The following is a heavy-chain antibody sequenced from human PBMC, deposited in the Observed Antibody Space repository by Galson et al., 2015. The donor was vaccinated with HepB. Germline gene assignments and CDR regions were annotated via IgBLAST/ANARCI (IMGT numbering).Heavy chain of an antibody. J-gene: IGHJ1*01. Sequence: SLRLSCAASGFTFSSYAMHWVRQAPGKGLEWVAVISYDGSNKYYADSVKGRFTISRDNSKNTLYLQMNSLRAEDTAVYYCASSIAVRGSFQHWGQGTLVTVSS. CDR3: ASSIAVRGSFQH. V-gene: IGHV3-30-3*01. CDR1: GFTFSSYA. CDR2: ISYDGSNK. D-gene: IGHD6-19*01.